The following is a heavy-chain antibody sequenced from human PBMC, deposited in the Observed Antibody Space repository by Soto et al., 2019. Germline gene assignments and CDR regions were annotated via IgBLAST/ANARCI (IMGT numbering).Heavy chain of an antibody. J-gene: IGHJ6*02. CDR2: IYYSGST. V-gene: IGHV4-31*03. Sequence: QVQLQESGPGLVKPSQTLSLTCTVSGGSISSGGPYWGWIHQHPGKGLEWIGYIYYSGSTYYKSSLKSRVTISVDTSNNQFSLKLSSVTAADTAVYYCARMTMVRGVIYYYGMDVWGQGTTVTVSS. CDR3: ARMTMVRGVIYYYGMDV. CDR1: GGSISSGGPY. D-gene: IGHD3-10*01.